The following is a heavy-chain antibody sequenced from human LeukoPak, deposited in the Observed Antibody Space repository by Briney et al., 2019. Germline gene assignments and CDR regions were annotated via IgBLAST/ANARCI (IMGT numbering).Heavy chain of an antibody. CDR1: GFSFSSHT. D-gene: IGHD3-9*01. CDR2: MKEDGSDI. J-gene: IGHJ4*02. CDR3: ARGGARYLDN. Sequence: PGGSLRLSCVASGFSFSSHTMSWVRQAPGKGLEWVAKMKEDGSDIYYVDSVKGRFTICRDNAKNSLCLQMSSLRVEDTAVYYCARGGARYLDNWGQGTLVTVSS. V-gene: IGHV3-7*01.